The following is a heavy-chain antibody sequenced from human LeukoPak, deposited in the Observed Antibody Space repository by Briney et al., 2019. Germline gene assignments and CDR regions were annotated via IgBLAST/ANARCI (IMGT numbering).Heavy chain of an antibody. Sequence: GGSLRLSCAASGFTFSSYWMHWVRQAPGKGLVWVSRISSDGSSAGYADSVKGRFTISRDNAKNTLYLQMNSLRAEDTAVYYCARFAYDFWSGIDAFDIWGQGTMVTVSS. V-gene: IGHV3-74*01. CDR3: ARFAYDFWSGIDAFDI. J-gene: IGHJ3*02. CDR2: ISSDGSSA. CDR1: GFTFSSYW. D-gene: IGHD3-3*01.